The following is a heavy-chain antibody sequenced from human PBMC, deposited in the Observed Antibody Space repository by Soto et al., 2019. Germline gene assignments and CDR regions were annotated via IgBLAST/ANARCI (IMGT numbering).Heavy chain of an antibody. Sequence: GGSLRLSCVASGLTFRTYSMNWVRQAPGKGLEWISYITSSSSNTNYADSVKGRFTISRDNAKNSLYLQMNSLRAEDTAVYYCVGLGGRWFGESYFDYWGQGTLVTVSS. CDR2: ITSSSSNT. D-gene: IGHD3-10*01. J-gene: IGHJ4*02. CDR3: VGLGGRWFGESYFDY. CDR1: GLTFRTYS. V-gene: IGHV3-48*04.